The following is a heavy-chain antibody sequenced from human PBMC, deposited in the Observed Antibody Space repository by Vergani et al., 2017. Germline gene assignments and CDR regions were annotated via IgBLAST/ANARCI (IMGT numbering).Heavy chain of an antibody. CDR1: GYTFTSYG. V-gene: IGHV1-18*01. CDR2: ISAYNGNT. Sequence: QVQLVQSGAEVKTPGASVKVSCKASGYTFTSYGISWVRQAPGQGLEWMGWISAYNGNTNYAQKPQGRVTMTTDTSTSTAYMELRSLRSDDTAVYYCARGDYGDPVGYYGMDVWGQGTTVTVSS. CDR3: ARGDYGDPVGYYGMDV. J-gene: IGHJ6*02. D-gene: IGHD4-17*01.